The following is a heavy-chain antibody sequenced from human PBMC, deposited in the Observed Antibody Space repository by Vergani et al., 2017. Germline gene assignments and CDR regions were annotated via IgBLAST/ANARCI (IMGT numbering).Heavy chain of an antibody. J-gene: IGHJ6*03. CDR3: ARRSVFHGGPYYYYYMDV. CDR2: IYYSGST. D-gene: IGHD4-23*01. Sequence: QVQLQESGPGLVKPSETLSLTCTVSGDSISSYYWSWIRQPPGKGLEWIGYIYYSGSTNYNPSLKSRVTISVDTSKNQFSLKLSSVTAADTAVYYCARRSVFHGGPYYYYYMDVWGKGTTVTVSS. V-gene: IGHV4-59*01. CDR1: GDSISSYY.